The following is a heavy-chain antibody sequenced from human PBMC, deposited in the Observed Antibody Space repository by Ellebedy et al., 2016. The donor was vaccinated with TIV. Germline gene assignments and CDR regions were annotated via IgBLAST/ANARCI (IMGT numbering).Heavy chain of an antibody. V-gene: IGHV3-49*03. CDR1: GFTFGDSA. CDR3: SRDRVLTDY. J-gene: IGHJ4*02. CDR2: IGGRGYGGTP. Sequence: GESLKISCTASGFTFGDSAMTWFRQVPGKGLEWVSFIGGRGYGGTPQYAPSVKDRFTVSIDDSNNIVYLQMNSLKTEDTAIYYCSRDRVLTDYWGQGTLVTVSS. D-gene: IGHD2-8*01.